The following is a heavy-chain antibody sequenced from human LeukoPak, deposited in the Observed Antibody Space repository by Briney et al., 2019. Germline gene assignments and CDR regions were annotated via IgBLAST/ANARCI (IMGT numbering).Heavy chain of an antibody. CDR2: IYYSGSA. D-gene: IGHD3-9*01. CDR1: GGSISSGDYC. J-gene: IGHJ4*02. CDR3: ASASTQYYDILTGYPPDY. V-gene: IGHV4-30-4*08. Sequence: SETLSLTCTVSGGSISSGDYCWSWIRQPPGKGLEWIGYIYYSGSAYYNPSLKSRVTISVDTSKNLFSLKLSSVTAADTAVYYCASASTQYYDILTGYPPDYWGQGTLVTVSS.